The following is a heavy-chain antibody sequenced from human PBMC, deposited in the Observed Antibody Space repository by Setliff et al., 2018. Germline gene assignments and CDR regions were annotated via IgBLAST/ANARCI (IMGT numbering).Heavy chain of an antibody. J-gene: IGHJ4*02. CDR2: VNSDGSST. CDR1: GFTFSSYW. CDR3: ARGGNLIYYFDY. Sequence: PGGSLRLSCAASGFTFSSYWMHWVRQAPGKGLVWVSRVNSDGSSTTYADSVKGRFTMSRDNANNALYLQMNSLRAEDTAVYYCARGGNLIYYFDYWGQGTLVTVSS. D-gene: IGHD2-15*01. V-gene: IGHV3-74*01.